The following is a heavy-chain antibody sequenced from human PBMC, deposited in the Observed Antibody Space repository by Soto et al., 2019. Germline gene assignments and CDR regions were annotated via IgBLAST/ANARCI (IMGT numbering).Heavy chain of an antibody. CDR1: VGSISIGGYS. Sequence: PAETLSLTCAVSVGSISIGGYSWSWIRQPPGKGLEWIGYIYHSGSTYYNPSLKSRVTISVDRSKNQFSLKLSSVTAADTAVYYCARGGGYCSSTSCYNGLNYFDYWGQGTLVTVSS. CDR3: ARGGGYCSSTSCYNGLNYFDY. D-gene: IGHD2-2*02. CDR2: IYHSGST. V-gene: IGHV4-30-2*01. J-gene: IGHJ4*02.